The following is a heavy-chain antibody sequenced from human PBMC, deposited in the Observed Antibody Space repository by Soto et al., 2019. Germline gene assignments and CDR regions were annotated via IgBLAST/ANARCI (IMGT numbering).Heavy chain of an antibody. V-gene: IGHV1-69*02. J-gene: IGHJ4*02. CDR3: ANQNYYDSSGYRDY. CDR2: IIPILGIA. D-gene: IGHD3-22*01. CDR1: GGTFSSYT. Sequence: QVQLVQSGAEVKKPGSSVKVSCKASGGTFSSYTISWVRQAPGQRLEWMGRIIPILGIANYAQKFQGRVTITADKSTSTAYMDLSSLRSEDTAVYYCANQNYYDSSGYRDYWGQGTLVIVSP.